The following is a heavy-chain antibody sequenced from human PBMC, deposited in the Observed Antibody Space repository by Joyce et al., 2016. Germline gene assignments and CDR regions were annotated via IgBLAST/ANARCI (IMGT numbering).Heavy chain of an antibody. CDR1: SGPFSGFF. V-gene: IGHV4-34*02. D-gene: IGHD6-19*01. J-gene: IGHJ4*02. CDR2: ITNSRAT. Sequence: QVQLQQWGAGLLKTSETLPLTCVVDSGPFSGFFWSWVRQPPGKGLEWIGDITNSRATHYNPSLKSRLTMSVDTSRKEFSLKLSSVTVADTAIYYCARSQWLAPLMYWGQGTPVTVSS. CDR3: ARSQWLAPLMY.